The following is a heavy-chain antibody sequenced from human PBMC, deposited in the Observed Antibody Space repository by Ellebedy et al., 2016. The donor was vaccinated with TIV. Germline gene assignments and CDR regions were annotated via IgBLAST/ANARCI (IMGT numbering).Heavy chain of an antibody. D-gene: IGHD4-11*01. CDR1: GGTFSSYA. CDR3: ARGYSRDAFDI. V-gene: IGHV1-69*13. J-gene: IGHJ3*02. CDR2: IIPIFGTA. Sequence: SVKVSXXASGGTFSSYAISWVRQAPGQGLEWMGGIIPIFGTANYAQKFQGRVTITADESTSTAYMELSSLRSEDTAVYYCARGYSRDAFDIWGQGTMVTVSS.